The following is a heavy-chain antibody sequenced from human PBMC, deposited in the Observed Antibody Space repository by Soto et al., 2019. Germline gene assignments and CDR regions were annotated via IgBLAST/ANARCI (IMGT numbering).Heavy chain of an antibody. D-gene: IGHD6-13*01. CDR2: IIPIFGTA. J-gene: IGHJ5*02. Sequence: QVQLVQSGAEVKKPGSSVKVSCKASGGTFSSYAISWVRQAPGQGLEWMGGIIPIFGTANYAQKFQGRVKITADEFTGTAYMELSSLRSEDTAVYYCARVWKYTVTNAYSSNQSNWFDPWGQGTLVTVSS. CDR3: ARVWKYTVTNAYSSNQSNWFDP. V-gene: IGHV1-69*01. CDR1: GGTFSSYA.